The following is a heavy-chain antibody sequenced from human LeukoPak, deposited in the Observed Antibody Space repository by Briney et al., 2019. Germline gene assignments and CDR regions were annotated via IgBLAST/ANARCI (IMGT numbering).Heavy chain of an antibody. CDR1: GFTFSSYA. CDR2: ISGSGGST. CDR3: AKDFDLIAAAGTGYFDY. J-gene: IGHJ4*02. V-gene: IGHV3-23*01. Sequence: GGSLRLSCAASGFTFSSYAMSWVRQAPGKGLEWVSAISGSGGSTYYADSVKGWFTISRDNSKNTLYLQMNSLRAEDTAVYYCAKDFDLIAAAGTGYFDYWGQGTLVTVSS. D-gene: IGHD6-13*01.